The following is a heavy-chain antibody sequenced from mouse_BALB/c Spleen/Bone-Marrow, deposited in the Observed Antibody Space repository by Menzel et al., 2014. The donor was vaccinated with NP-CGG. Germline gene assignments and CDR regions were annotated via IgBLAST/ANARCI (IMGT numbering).Heavy chain of an antibody. J-gene: IGHJ2*01. CDR1: GYTFTNYW. CDR2: INPSNGRT. Sequence: QVQLKQSGAELVKPGASVKLSCKASGYTFTNYWMHWVKQRPGQGLEWIGEINPSNGRTNYNEKFESKATLTVDKSSSTAYMQLSSLTSEDSAVYYCARGFDYWGQGTTLTVSS. CDR3: ARGFDY. V-gene: IGHV1S81*02.